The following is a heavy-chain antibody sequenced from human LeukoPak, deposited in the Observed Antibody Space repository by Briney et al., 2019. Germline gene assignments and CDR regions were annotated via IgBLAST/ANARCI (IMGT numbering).Heavy chain of an antibody. J-gene: IGHJ6*02. CDR1: GYRFITFG. CDR3: ARAGYCSDDGCYSHGMDV. CDR2: ISAYNGDA. D-gene: IGHD2-15*01. V-gene: IGHV1-18*01. Sequence: GASVKVSCKTSGYRFITFGINWVRQAPGQGLEWMGWISAYNGDAVSAQKFQGRVTMTTETSTSTAYMELRSLRSDDTAVYYCARAGYCSDDGCYSHGMDVWGQGTTVTVSS.